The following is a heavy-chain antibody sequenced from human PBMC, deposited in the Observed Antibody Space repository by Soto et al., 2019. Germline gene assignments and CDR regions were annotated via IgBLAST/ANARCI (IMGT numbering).Heavy chain of an antibody. CDR2: INHSGST. CDR3: AKDRPRRTSGYFFDY. J-gene: IGHJ4*02. V-gene: IGHV4-34*01. Sequence: SETLSLTCAVYGGSFSGYYWTWIRQPPGTGLEWIGEINHSGSTNYNPSLKSRVTISVDTSKNQFSLKLTSVTAADTAVYYCAKDRPRRTSGYFFDYWGQGTPVTVSS. CDR1: GGSFSGYY. D-gene: IGHD1-1*01.